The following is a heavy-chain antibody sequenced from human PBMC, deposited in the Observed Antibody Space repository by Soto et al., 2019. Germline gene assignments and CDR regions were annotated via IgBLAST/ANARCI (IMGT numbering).Heavy chain of an antibody. CDR2: INAGNGNT. J-gene: IGHJ4*02. D-gene: IGHD6-6*01. Sequence: ASVKVSCKASGYTFTSYAMHWVRQAPGQRLEWMGWINAGNGNTKYSQKFQARVTITRDTSASTAYMERSSQRSEDTAGYCCGREIAAGPTTIPPGFDYWGQGTLVTVSS. V-gene: IGHV1-3*01. CDR1: GYTFTSYA. CDR3: GREIAAGPTTIPPGFDY.